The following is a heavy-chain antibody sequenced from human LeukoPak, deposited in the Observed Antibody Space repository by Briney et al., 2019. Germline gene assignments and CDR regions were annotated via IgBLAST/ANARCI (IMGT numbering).Heavy chain of an antibody. CDR1: GGSISSSSYY. V-gene: IGHV4-39*01. J-gene: IGHJ4*02. Sequence: SETLSLTCTVSGGSISSSSYYWGWIRQPPGKGLEWIGSIYYSGSTYYNPSLKSRVTISVDTSKNQFSLKLSSVTAADTAVYYCARHRGLGATTGNFDYWGPGTLVTVSS. D-gene: IGHD1-26*01. CDR2: IYYSGST. CDR3: ARHRGLGATTGNFDY.